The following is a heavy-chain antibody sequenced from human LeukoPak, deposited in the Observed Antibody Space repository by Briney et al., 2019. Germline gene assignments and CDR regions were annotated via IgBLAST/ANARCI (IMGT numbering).Heavy chain of an antibody. D-gene: IGHD4-17*01. J-gene: IGHJ6*03. CDR1: GFTFSSYG. CDR3: AKEARDYGDLNYYYYYMDV. CDR2: IRYDGSNK. V-gene: IGHV3-30*02. Sequence: PGGSLRLSCAASGFTFSSYGMHWVRQAPGKGLEWVAFIRYDGSNKYYADSVKGRFTISRDNSKNTLYLQMNSLRAEDTAVYYCAKEARDYGDLNYYYYYMDVWGKGTTVTISS.